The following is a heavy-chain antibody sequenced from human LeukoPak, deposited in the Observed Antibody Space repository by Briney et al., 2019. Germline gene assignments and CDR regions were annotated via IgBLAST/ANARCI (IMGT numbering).Heavy chain of an antibody. CDR1: GFTFSSYE. CDR3: ARDVPLKYGSSSSDY. CDR2: ISSSGSTI. J-gene: IGHJ4*02. D-gene: IGHD6-13*01. V-gene: IGHV3-48*03. Sequence: GGSLRLSCAASGFTFSSYEMNWVRQAPGKGLEWVSYISSSGSTIYYADSAKGRFTISRDNAKNSLYLQMNSLRAEDTAVYYCARDVPLKYGSSSSDYWGQGTLVTVSS.